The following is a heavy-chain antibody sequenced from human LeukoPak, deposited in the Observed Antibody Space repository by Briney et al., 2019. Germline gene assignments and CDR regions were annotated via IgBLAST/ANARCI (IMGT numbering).Heavy chain of an antibody. CDR1: GGTFSSYA. CDR2: IIPIFGTA. Sequence: SVKVSCKASGGTFSSYAISWVRQAPGQGLEWMGGIIPIFGTANYAQKFQGRVTITADESTSTAYMELSSLRSEDTAVYYCAILFCGGDCFVNYWGQGTLVTVSS. CDR3: AILFCGGDCFVNY. J-gene: IGHJ4*02. V-gene: IGHV1-69*01. D-gene: IGHD2-21*02.